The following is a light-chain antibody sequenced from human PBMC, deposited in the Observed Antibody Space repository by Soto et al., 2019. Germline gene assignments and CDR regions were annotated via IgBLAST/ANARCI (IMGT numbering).Light chain of an antibody. CDR3: QQRSSWSRFS. Sequence: VLTQSPATLFLSPGERATLSCRASQTVSRYLAWYQQKPAQAPRLLIYYASNRATGIPARFSGSGSGTDYSLTVSTVDPEDSAVYSCQQRSSWSRFSVGGGTKV. V-gene: IGKV3-11*01. CDR1: QTVSRY. CDR2: YAS. J-gene: IGKJ4*01.